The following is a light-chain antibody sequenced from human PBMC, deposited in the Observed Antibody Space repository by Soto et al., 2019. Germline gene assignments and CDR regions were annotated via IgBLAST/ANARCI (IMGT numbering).Light chain of an antibody. V-gene: IGKV3-20*01. Sequence: EIVLTQSPDTLSLSPGESATLSCRATHSVSSSYLAWYQQKPGRAPRLLIYGASNRATGIPDRFSGSGSGTDFTLTISRLEPEDFAVLYCQQYDDSITFGQGTRLEIE. CDR3: QQYDDSIT. CDR2: GAS. CDR1: HSVSSSY. J-gene: IGKJ5*01.